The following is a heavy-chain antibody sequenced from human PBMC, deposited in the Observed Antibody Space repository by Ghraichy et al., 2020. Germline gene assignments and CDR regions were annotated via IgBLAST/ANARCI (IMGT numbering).Heavy chain of an antibody. V-gene: IGHV4-31*11. D-gene: IGHD3-3*01. CDR1: GDSIIRGTYY. CDR2: IYYSGNT. CDR3: ARDGLRDFWSGFYNGMDV. J-gene: IGHJ6*02. Sequence: SETLSLTCAVSGDSIIRGTYYWSWIRQRPGKGLEWIGYIYYSGNTYYNPSLKSRVTISIDRSTNQFSLRLQSVTAADTAVYYCARDGLRDFWSGFYNGMDVWGQGTTVSVSS.